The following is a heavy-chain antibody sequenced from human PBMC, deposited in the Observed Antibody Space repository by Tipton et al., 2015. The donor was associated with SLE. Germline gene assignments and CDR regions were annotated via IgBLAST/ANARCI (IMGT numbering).Heavy chain of an antibody. CDR1: DGSIGSYY. D-gene: IGHD3-16*01. J-gene: IGHJ4*02. Sequence: TLSLTCSVSDGSIGSYYWNWIRQPPGKGLEWIGFIYYMGSTTYNPSLKSRVTISLDTSKNQFSLTLSSVTAADTAVYYCARHMITGGEFDYWGQGTLVTVSS. CDR2: IYYMGST. V-gene: IGHV4-59*01. CDR3: ARHMITGGEFDY.